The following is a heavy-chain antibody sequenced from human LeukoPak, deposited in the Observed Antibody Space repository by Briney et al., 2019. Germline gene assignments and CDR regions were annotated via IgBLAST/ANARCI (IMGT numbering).Heavy chain of an antibody. CDR1: GGSVSSGRYY. CDR2: IDYRGNT. D-gene: IGHD3-10*01. V-gene: IGHV4-31*03. Sequence: SETLSLTCTVPGGSVSSGRYYWSWLRQHPGKGLEWIGYIDYRGNTHHNPSLESRVTISVDTSRNQFSLKVRSVTAADTAVYYCARLYGSGSYGDYWGQGTLVTVSS. J-gene: IGHJ4*02. CDR3: ARLYGSGSYGDY.